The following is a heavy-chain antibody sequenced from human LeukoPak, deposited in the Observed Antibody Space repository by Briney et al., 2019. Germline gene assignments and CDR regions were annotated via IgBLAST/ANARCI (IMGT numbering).Heavy chain of an antibody. V-gene: IGHV3-23*01. D-gene: IGHD1-7*01. CDR2: ISGSGGST. CDR3: AKDTRYNWNYYFDY. J-gene: IGHJ4*02. Sequence: GGSLRLSCAASGFTFSSYAMSWVRQAPGKGLEWVSAISGSGGSTYYADSVKGRFTISRDNSKNTLYLQMNSLRAEDTAVYNCAKDTRYNWNYYFDYWGQGTLVTVSS. CDR1: GFTFSSYA.